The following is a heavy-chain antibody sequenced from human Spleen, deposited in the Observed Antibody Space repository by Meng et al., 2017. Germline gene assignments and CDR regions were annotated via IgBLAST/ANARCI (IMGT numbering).Heavy chain of an antibody. Sequence: GESLKISCAASGFSFSSYAMSWVRPATGKGLEWVSAITGSGGGTYYADSVKGRFTISRDNFGNTLYLQLSSLRAEDTAVYYCARLKGLGAFDIWGQGTMVTVSS. CDR2: ITGSGGGT. CDR1: GFSFSSYA. J-gene: IGHJ3*02. CDR3: ARLKGLGAFDI. D-gene: IGHD3-16*01. V-gene: IGHV3-23*01.